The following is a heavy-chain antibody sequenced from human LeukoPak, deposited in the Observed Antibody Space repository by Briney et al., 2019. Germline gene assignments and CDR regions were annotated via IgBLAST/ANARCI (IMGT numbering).Heavy chain of an antibody. CDR3: ARGGYYGSGNDFRFDP. CDR1: GGSISSYF. D-gene: IGHD3-10*01. J-gene: IGHJ5*02. CDR2: IHYTGST. V-gene: IGHV4-59*01. Sequence: SETLSLTCTVSGGSISSYFWSWIRQSPGKGLECIGYIHYTGSTNYNPSLKSRVTISVETSKNQFSLKLKSVTAADTAVYYCARGGYYGSGNDFRFDPWGQGTLVTVSS.